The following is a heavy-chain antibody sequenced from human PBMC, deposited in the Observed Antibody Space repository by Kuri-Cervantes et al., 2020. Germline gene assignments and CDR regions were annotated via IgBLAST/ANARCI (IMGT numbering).Heavy chain of an antibody. V-gene: IGHV4-59*08. D-gene: IGHD5-18*01. CDR3: ARSGGIQLWSSGLDY. J-gene: IGHJ4*02. Sequence: SETLSLTCTVPGGSINTYYWTWIRQPPGKGLEWIGYIYYSGSTNYNPSLKSRVTVSVDTSKNQFSLKLSSVTAADTAVYYCARSGGIQLWSSGLDYWGQGTLVTVSS. CDR2: IYYSGST. CDR1: GGSINTYY.